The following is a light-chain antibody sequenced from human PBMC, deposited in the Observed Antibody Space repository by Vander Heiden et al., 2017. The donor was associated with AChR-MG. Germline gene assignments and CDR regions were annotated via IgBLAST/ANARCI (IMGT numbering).Light chain of an antibody. J-gene: IGKJ2*01. CDR1: QSISNW. V-gene: IGKV1-5*03. Sequence: DIQMTQSPSTLSASVGDRVTITCRASQSISNWLAWYQQKPGKAPKVLIYKASSLESGVPSRFSGSGSGTEFTLTISSLHPDDFATYYCQQCNSYPYTFGQGTKLEIK. CDR2: KAS. CDR3: QQCNSYPYT.